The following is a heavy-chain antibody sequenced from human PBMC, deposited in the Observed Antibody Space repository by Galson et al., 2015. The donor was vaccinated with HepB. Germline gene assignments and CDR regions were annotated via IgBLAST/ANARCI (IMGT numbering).Heavy chain of an antibody. CDR1: GFTFSTYG. CDR2: IWYDGSKK. Sequence: SLRLSCAASGFTFSTYGMHWVRQAPGKGLEWVAVIWYDGSKKYYEDSVKGRFTISRDNTKNTLYLQMNSLRAEDTAVYYCATTAIFGGASRWYYMDVWGKGTTVTVSS. CDR3: ATTAIFGGASRWYYMDV. D-gene: IGHD3-3*01. J-gene: IGHJ6*03. V-gene: IGHV3-33*01.